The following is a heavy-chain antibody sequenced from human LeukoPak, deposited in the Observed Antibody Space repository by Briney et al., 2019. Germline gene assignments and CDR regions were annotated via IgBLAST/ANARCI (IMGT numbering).Heavy chain of an antibody. Sequence: GGSLRLSCAASGFTFSSYEMNWVRQAPGKGLEWVSYISSSGSTIYYADSVKGRFTISRDNAKNSLYLQMNSLRAEDTAVYYCAKDSGGYSYGTAYYYYYYMDVWGKGTTVTISS. CDR3: AKDSGGYSYGTAYYYYYYMDV. CDR1: GFTFSSYE. J-gene: IGHJ6*03. V-gene: IGHV3-48*03. D-gene: IGHD5-18*01. CDR2: ISSSGSTI.